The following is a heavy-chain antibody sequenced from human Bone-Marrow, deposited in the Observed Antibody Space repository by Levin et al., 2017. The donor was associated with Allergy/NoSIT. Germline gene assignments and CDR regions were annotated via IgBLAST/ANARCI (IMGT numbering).Heavy chain of an antibody. J-gene: IGHJ4*02. CDR1: GFTFKTYG. Sequence: LGESLKISCAASGFTFKTYGMHWVRQAPGKGLEWVAVISYVGSDEYYADSVKGRFTISRDNSKNTLYLQMNALRPEDTAVYYCATGSFDFWGQGTLVTVSS. CDR2: ISYVGSDE. V-gene: IGHV3-30*03. CDR3: ATGSFDF.